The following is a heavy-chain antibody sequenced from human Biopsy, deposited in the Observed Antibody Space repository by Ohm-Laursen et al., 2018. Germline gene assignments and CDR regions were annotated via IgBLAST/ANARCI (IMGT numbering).Heavy chain of an antibody. D-gene: IGHD5-24*01. CDR3: ARAGVGSDGTDSYYYGMDV. CDR2: ISPSGATT. CDR1: GNTFATYH. Sequence: SVKVSCKASGNTFATYHIHWVRQAPGQGLEWKGVISPSGATTSFSQKFQGRITMTRDTSTGTVYMDLNSLGSEDTAVYYCARAGVGSDGTDSYYYGMDVWGPGTTVTVSS. J-gene: IGHJ6*02. V-gene: IGHV1-46*01.